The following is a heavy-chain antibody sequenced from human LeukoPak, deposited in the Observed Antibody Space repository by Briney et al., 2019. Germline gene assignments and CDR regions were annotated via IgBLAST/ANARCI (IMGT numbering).Heavy chain of an antibody. V-gene: IGHV3-74*01. CDR3: ARDRGRLHYFDY. Sequence: GGSLRLSCAASGFTFSSYWVHWVRQAPGKGLVWVSRINGDGSSTSYADSVKGRFTISRDNAKNTLYLQTNSLRAEDTAVYYCARDRGRLHYFDYWGPGTLVTVSS. CDR1: GFTFSSYW. J-gene: IGHJ4*02. CDR2: INGDGSST. D-gene: IGHD6-25*01.